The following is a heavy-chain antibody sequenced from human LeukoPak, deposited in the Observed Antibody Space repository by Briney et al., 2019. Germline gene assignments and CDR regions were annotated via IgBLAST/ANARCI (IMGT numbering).Heavy chain of an antibody. J-gene: IGHJ4*02. Sequence: SETLSLTCAVYGGSFSGYFWSWIRQPPGKGLEWIGETNHSGSTNYNPSLKSRVTISVDTSKNQFSLKLSSVTAADTAVYYCARVYYVWGSYRPTYYFDYWGQGTLVTVSS. CDR2: TNHSGST. V-gene: IGHV4-34*01. D-gene: IGHD3-16*02. CDR3: ARVYYVWGSYRPTYYFDY. CDR1: GGSFSGYF.